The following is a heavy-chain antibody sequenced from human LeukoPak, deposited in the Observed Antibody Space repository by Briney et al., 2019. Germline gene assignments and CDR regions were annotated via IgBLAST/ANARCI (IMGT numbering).Heavy chain of an antibody. CDR2: LSYGRST. D-gene: IGHD6-13*01. Sequence: SETLSLTCTVPGDSISSNAYYWGWIRQPPGKGLEWIGSLSYGRSTFYSPSLKSGVSMSVDTSNNQFSLKLSSVTAADTAVYYCARQSGPYSSRWFDYWGQGTLITVSS. J-gene: IGHJ4*02. V-gene: IGHV4-39*01. CDR1: GDSISSNAYY. CDR3: ARQSGPYSSRWFDY.